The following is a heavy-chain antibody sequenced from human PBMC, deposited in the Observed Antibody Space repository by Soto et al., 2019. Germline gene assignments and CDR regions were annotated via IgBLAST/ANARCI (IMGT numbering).Heavy chain of an antibody. J-gene: IGHJ5*02. CDR1: GFTVSSNY. CDR2: IYSGGST. Sequence: EVQLVESGGGLVQPGGSLRISCAASGFTVSSNYMSWVRQAPGKGLEWVSVIYSGGSTYYADSVKGRFTISRHNSKNTLYLQRNSRRAEDTAVYYCAREVGHGWFDPWGQGTLVTVSS. V-gene: IGHV3-53*04. CDR3: AREVGHGWFDP.